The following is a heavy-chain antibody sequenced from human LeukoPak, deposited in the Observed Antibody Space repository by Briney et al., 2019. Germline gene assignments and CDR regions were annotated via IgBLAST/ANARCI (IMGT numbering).Heavy chain of an antibody. CDR1: GFTFSSYA. CDR2: ISYDGSNK. J-gene: IGHJ5*02. V-gene: IGHV3-30*14. CDR3: ARGGRYCSSTSCYKVGWFDP. D-gene: IGHD2-2*02. Sequence: GGSLRLSCAASGFTFSSYAMHWVRQAPGKGLEWVAVISYDGSNKYYADSVKGRFTISRDNSKNTLYLQMSSLRAEDTAVYYCARGGRYCSSTSCYKVGWFDPWGQGTLVTVSS.